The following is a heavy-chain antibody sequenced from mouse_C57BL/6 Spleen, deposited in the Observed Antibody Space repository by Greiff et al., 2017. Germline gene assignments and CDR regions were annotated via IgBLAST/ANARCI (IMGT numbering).Heavy chain of an antibody. CDR1: GFNIKDYY. CDR2: IDPEDGET. CDR3: ASRYEYDGAGFAY. J-gene: IGHJ3*01. D-gene: IGHD2-4*01. Sequence: EVQLQQSGAELVKPGASVKLSCTASGFNIKDYYMHWVKQRTEQGLEWIGRIDPEDGETKYAPKFQGKATIPADTSSNTVYLPLRSRTSEDAAVDYCASRYEYDGAGFAYGGQGTLVTVSA. V-gene: IGHV14-2*01.